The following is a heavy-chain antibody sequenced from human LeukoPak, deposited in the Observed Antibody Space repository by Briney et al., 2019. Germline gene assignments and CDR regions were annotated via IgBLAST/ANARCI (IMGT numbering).Heavy chain of an antibody. V-gene: IGHV4-39*01. J-gene: IGHJ3*02. CDR1: GGSISSSTYY. CDR2: IYYSGTT. Sequence: PSETLSLTCTVSGGSISSSTYYWGWIRQPPGKGLEWIGSIYYSGTTYYNPSLKSRVTISVDTSKNQFPLKLSSVTAADTAVYYCAGFSIVVVTADIIRDAFDIWGQGTMVTVSS. D-gene: IGHD2-2*02. CDR3: AGFSIVVVTADIIRDAFDI.